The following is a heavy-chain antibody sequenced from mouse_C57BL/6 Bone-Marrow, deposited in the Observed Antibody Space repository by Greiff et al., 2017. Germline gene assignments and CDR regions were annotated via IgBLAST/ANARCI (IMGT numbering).Heavy chain of an antibody. CDR3: ARADYYGSSYYWYFDV. CDR2: IWTGGGT. J-gene: IGHJ1*03. CDR1: GFSLTSYA. D-gene: IGHD1-1*01. Sequence: VQLQQSGPGLVAPSQSLSITCTVSGFSLTSYAISWVRQPPGKGLEWLGVIWTGGGTNYNSALKSRLSISKDNSKSQVFLKMNSLQTDDTARYYCARADYYGSSYYWYFDVWGTGTTVTVSS. V-gene: IGHV2-9-1*01.